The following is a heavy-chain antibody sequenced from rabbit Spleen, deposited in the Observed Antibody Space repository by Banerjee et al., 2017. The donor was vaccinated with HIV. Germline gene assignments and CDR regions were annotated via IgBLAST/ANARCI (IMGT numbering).Heavy chain of an antibody. Sequence: QEQLEESGGDLVKPEGSLTLTCTASRFSFSSGYWISWVRQAPGKGLEWIGCIYTVSGSAYYATWAKGRFTISKTSSTTVTLQMTSLTAADTATYFCAGDLAGAIGWNFYLWGPGTLVTVS. CDR1: RFSFSSGYW. D-gene: IGHD4-1*01. CDR2: IYTVSGSA. J-gene: IGHJ4*01. CDR3: AGDLAGAIGWNFYL. V-gene: IGHV1S45*01.